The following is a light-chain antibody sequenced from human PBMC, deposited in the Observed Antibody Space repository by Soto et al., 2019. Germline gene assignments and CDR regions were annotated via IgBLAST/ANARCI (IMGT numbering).Light chain of an antibody. J-gene: IGKJ4*01. CDR2: GAS. V-gene: IGKV3-15*01. Sequence: EIVMTQSPATLSVSPGERATLSCRASQSVSSNLAWYQQKPGQAPRLLVYGASTRATGIPARFSGSGSGTQFTLTISRLQSVDFAVYYCQQHNNWPLTFGGGTQVEIK. CDR1: QSVSSN. CDR3: QQHNNWPLT.